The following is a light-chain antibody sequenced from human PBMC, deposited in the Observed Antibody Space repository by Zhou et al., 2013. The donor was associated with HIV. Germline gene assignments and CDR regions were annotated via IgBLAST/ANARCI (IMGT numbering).Light chain of an antibody. CDR1: QSVAGSV. V-gene: IGKV3D-20*02. J-gene: IGKJ5*01. CDR3: EQHSERPPIT. CDR2: DAS. Sequence: EIVLTQSPGTLSLSPGERATLSCRASQSVAGSVLSWYQKKPGQPPRLLIYDASTRATGIPARFSGSGSGTDFTLTISTLEPEDFAVYYCEQHSERPPITFGQGTRLEI.